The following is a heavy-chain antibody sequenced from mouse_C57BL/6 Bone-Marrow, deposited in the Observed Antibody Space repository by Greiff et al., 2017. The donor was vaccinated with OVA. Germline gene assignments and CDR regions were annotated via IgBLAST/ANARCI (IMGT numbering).Heavy chain of an antibody. V-gene: IGHV1-9*01. D-gene: IGHD1-1*01. CDR2: ILPGSGST. CDR3: ARDSGSPYWYFDV. CDR1: GYTFTGYW. Sequence: VQLQQSGAELMKPGASVKLSCKATGYTFTGYWIEWVKQRPGHGLEWIGEILPGSGSTTNNEKVKGKATFTADKPSNTAYMQLSSLTAEDPAIYYCARDSGSPYWYFDVWGTGTTVTVSS. J-gene: IGHJ1*03.